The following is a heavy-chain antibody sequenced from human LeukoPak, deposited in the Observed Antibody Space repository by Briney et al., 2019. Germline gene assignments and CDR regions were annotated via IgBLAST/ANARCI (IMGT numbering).Heavy chain of an antibody. CDR2: MNPNSGNT. V-gene: IGHV1-8*03. CDR3: ARGASRSFDY. J-gene: IGHJ4*02. CDR1: GYTFTTYD. D-gene: IGHD6-6*01. Sequence: ASVKVSCKASGYTFTTYDINWVRQATGQGLEWMGWMNPNSGNTGYAQKFRGRLIITRDTSISTAYMELSSLRSEDTAVYDCARGASRSFDYWGQGTLVTVSS.